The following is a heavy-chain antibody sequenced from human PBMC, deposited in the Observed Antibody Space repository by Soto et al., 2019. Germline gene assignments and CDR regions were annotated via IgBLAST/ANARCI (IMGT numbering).Heavy chain of an antibody. CDR1: GYTFTSYA. CDR3: ARGLNGYLHYFDY. CDR2: INAGNGNT. D-gene: IGHD5-18*01. J-gene: IGHJ4*02. V-gene: IGHV1-3*01. Sequence: QVHLVQSGAEVRKPGASVKVSCKASGYTFTSYAMHWVRQAPGQRLEWMGWINAGNGNTKYSQKFQGRVTITRDTSASTAYMELSSLRSEDTAVYYCARGLNGYLHYFDYWCQGTLVTVSS.